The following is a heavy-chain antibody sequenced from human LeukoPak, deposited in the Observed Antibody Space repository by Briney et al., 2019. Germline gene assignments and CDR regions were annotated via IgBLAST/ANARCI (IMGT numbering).Heavy chain of an antibody. J-gene: IGHJ3*02. D-gene: IGHD2-21*02. Sequence: PSETLSLTCTVSGGSISSSSYYWGWIRQPPGKGLEWIGSIYYSGSTYYNPSLKSRVTISVDTSKNQFSLKLSSVTAADTAVYYCAREGNCGGDCYYVFDIWGQGTMVTVSS. V-gene: IGHV4-39*07. CDR3: AREGNCGGDCYYVFDI. CDR2: IYYSGST. CDR1: GGSISSSSYY.